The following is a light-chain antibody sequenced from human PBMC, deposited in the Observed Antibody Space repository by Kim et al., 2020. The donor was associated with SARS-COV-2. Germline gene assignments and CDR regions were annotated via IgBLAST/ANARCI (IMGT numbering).Light chain of an antibody. J-gene: IGLJ1*01. CDR2: DVS. V-gene: IGLV2-11*01. CDR1: SSDVGGYNY. Sequence: QAVTIACTGTSSDVGGYNYVSWYQQHQGKAPKLMIYDVSKRPSGVPDRFSGSKSGNTASLTISGLQAEDEADYYCCSYAGSYTLYVFGTGTKVTVL. CDR3: CSYAGSYTLYV.